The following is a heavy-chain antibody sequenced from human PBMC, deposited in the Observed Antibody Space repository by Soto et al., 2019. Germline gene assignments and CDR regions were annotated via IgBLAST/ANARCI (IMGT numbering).Heavy chain of an antibody. V-gene: IGHV4-4*02. CDR3: ARGTLWGSYQCDM. Sequence: QVQLLESGPGLVKPSGTLSLTCAVSSDSISSNNWWSWVRQPPGMGLEWIGEIYHSGTTNYNPSLECRVTITVDKSRHQFTLQLSCVTATVTAVYYCARGTLWGSYQCDMCGQATMVTVSS. D-gene: IGHD3-16*02. CDR1: SDSISSNNW. J-gene: IGHJ3*02. CDR2: IYHSGTT.